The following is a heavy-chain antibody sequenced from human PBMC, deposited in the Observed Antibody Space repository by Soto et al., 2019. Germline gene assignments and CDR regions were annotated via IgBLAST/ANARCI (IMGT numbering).Heavy chain of an antibody. J-gene: IGHJ6*02. CDR1: GFTFTSYA. CDR2: ISYDGNKK. CDR3: ARDRLYESNTQYYNYGMDV. Sequence: LVESGGGVVQPGRSLRVSCAASGFTFTSYAMHWVRQAPGKGLEWVATISYDGNKKDYADSVKGRFTISRDNSKNTLYLQMNSLRAEDTAVYYCARDRLYESNTQYYNYGMDVWGQGTTVTVSS. D-gene: IGHD3-22*01. V-gene: IGHV3-30-3*01.